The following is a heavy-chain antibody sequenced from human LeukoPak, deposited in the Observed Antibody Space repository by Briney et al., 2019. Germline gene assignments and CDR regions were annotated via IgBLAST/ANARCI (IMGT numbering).Heavy chain of an antibody. CDR1: GFTFDDYG. D-gene: IGHD5-12*01. CDR2: INWNGGST. J-gene: IGHJ3*02. V-gene: IGHV3-20*04. CDR3: ARDRYSGFDAFDI. Sequence: GGSLRLSCAASGFTFDDYGMSWVRQAPGKGLEWVSGINWNGGSTGYADSVKGRFTISRDNAKNSLYLQMNRLRAEATAVYYCARDRYSGFDAFDIWGQGTMVTVSS.